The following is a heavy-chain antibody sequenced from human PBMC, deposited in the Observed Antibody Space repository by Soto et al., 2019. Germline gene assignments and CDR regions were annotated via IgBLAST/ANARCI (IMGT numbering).Heavy chain of an antibody. CDR2: IYYSGST. D-gene: IGHD3-3*01. J-gene: IGHJ6*02. CDR1: GGSISSGGYY. Sequence: QVHLQESGPGLVKPSQTLSLTCTVYGGSISSGGYYWSWLRQHPGTGLEWIGYIYYSGSTYYNPSLKCRVTSSVGTSKNQVSVKMISVTAADKAVYYCARVYVLRFLAWLAGLYVCGQGTTVTVS. V-gene: IGHV4-31*03. CDR3: ARVYVLRFLAWLAGLYV.